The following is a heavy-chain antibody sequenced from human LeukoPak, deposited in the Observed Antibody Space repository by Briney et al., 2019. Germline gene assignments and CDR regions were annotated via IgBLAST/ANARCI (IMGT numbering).Heavy chain of an antibody. CDR1: GGSISSGSYY. Sequence: SETLSLTCTVSGGSISSGSYYWSWIRQPAGKGLEWIGRIYTSGSTNYNPSLKSRVTISVDTSKNQFSLKLSSVTAADTAVYYCARRGQFDDYWGQGTLVTVSS. V-gene: IGHV4-61*02. CDR2: IYTSGST. J-gene: IGHJ4*02. D-gene: IGHD3-9*01. CDR3: ARRGQFDDY.